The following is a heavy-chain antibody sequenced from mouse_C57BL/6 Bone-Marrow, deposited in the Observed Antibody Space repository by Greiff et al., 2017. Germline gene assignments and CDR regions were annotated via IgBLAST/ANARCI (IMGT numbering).Heavy chain of an antibody. D-gene: IGHD2-1*01. Sequence: QVQLKQPGAELVMPGASVKLSCKASGYTFTSYWMHWVKQRPGQGLEWIGEIDPSDSYTNYNQKFKGKSTLTVDKSSSTAYMQLSSLTSEDSAVYYCARSIGNYGYWGQGTTLTVSS. CDR3: ARSIGNYGY. J-gene: IGHJ2*01. V-gene: IGHV1-69*01. CDR1: GYTFTSYW. CDR2: IDPSDSYT.